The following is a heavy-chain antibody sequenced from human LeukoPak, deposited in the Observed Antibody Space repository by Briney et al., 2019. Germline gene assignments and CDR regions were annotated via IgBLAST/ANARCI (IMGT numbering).Heavy chain of an antibody. V-gene: IGHV3-30*18. J-gene: IGHJ4*02. CDR1: GFTFSSYG. CDR2: ISYDGSNK. CDR3: AKDGEQSDYFDY. D-gene: IGHD1-26*01. Sequence: PGGSLRLSCAASGFTFSSYGMHWVRQAPGKGLEWVAVISYDGSNKYYADSVKGRFTISRDNSKNTLYLQMNSLRAEDTAVYYCAKDGEQSDYFDYWGQGTLVTVSS.